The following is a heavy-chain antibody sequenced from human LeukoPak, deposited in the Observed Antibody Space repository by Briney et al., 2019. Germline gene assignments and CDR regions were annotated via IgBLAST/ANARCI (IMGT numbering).Heavy chain of an antibody. CDR1: GYTFTGYY. V-gene: IGHV1-2*02. J-gene: IGHJ6*03. Sequence: GASVKVSCKASGYTFTGYYMHWVRQAPGQGLEWMGWINPNSGGTNYAQKFQGRVTMTRDTSISTAYMELSRLRSDDTAVYYCARASGSPRGGYYYYMDVWGKGTTVTVSS. CDR3: ARASGSPRGGYYYYMDV. CDR2: INPNSGGT. D-gene: IGHD1-26*01.